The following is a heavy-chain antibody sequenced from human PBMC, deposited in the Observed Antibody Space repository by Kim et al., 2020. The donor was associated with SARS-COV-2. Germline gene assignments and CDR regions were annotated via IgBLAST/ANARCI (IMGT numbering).Heavy chain of an antibody. D-gene: IGHD3-22*01. CDR1: GGSISSSSYY. V-gene: IGHV4-39*01. CDR3: ARQAMIVVGFPDDYYGMDV. CDR2: IYYSGST. Sequence: SETLSLTCTVSGGSISSSSYYWGWIRQPPGKGLEWIGSIYYSGSTYYNPSLKSRVTISVDTSKNQFSLKLSSVTAADTAVYYCARQAMIVVGFPDDYYGMDVWGQGTTVTVSS. J-gene: IGHJ6*02.